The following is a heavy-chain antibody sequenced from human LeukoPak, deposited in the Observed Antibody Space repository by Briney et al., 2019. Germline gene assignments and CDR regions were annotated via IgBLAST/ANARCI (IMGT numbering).Heavy chain of an antibody. CDR1: GFTFSSYA. V-gene: IGHV3-30-3*01. CDR2: ISYDGSNK. J-gene: IGHJ4*02. CDR3: ARAIAAAEDY. D-gene: IGHD6-13*01. Sequence: PGGSLRLSCAASGFTFSSYAMHWVRQAPGKGLEWVAVISYDGSNKYYADSVKGRFTISRDNAKNSLYLQMNSLRAEDTAVYYCARAIAAAEDYWGQGTLVTVSS.